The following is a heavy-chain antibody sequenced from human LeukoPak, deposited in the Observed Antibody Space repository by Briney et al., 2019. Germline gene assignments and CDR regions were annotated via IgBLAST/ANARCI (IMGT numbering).Heavy chain of an antibody. V-gene: IGHV5-51*01. Sequence: GESLKISCKGSGYSFTSYWIGWVRQMPGKGLAWMGIIYPGDSDTRYSPSFQGQVTISADKSISTAYLQWSSLKASDTAMYYCARGHCSSTSCYPPDAFDIWGQGTMVTVSS. J-gene: IGHJ3*02. D-gene: IGHD2-2*01. CDR1: GYSFTSYW. CDR2: IYPGDSDT. CDR3: ARGHCSSTSCYPPDAFDI.